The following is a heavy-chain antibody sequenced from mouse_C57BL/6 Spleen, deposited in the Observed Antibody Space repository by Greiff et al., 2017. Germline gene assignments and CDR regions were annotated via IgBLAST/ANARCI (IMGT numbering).Heavy chain of an antibody. Sequence: EVKLMESGGGLVKPGGSLKLSCAASGFTFSDYGMHWVRQAPEKGLEWVAYLSSGSSTIYYADPVKGRFPISRDNAKNTLFRQMTSLRSEDTAMYYCARYYSNHYYAMDYWGQGTSVTVSS. D-gene: IGHD2-5*01. CDR1: GFTFSDYG. CDR2: LSSGSSTI. CDR3: ARYYSNHYYAMDY. V-gene: IGHV5-17*01. J-gene: IGHJ4*01.